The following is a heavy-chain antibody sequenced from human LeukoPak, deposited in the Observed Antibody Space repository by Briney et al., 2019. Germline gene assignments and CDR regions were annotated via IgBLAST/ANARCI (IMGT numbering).Heavy chain of an antibody. CDR3: AKDASPSTYYYGSGSSGFDY. CDR2: IWYDGSNK. J-gene: IGHJ4*02. D-gene: IGHD3-10*01. Sequence: GGSLRLSCAASGFTFSSYGMHWVRQAPGKGLEGVAVIWYDGSNKYYADSVKGRFTISRDNSKNTLYLQMNSLRAEATAVYYCAKDASPSTYYYGSGSSGFDYWGQGTLVTVSS. CDR1: GFTFSSYG. V-gene: IGHV3-33*06.